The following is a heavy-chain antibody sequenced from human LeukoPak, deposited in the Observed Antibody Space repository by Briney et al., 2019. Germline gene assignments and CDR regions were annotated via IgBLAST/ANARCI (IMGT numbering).Heavy chain of an antibody. CDR3: ARVFGDYDFWSGSRRANWFDP. CDR1: GGSISDYY. J-gene: IGHJ5*02. CDR2: IYYSGST. V-gene: IGHV4-59*01. D-gene: IGHD3-3*01. Sequence: SETLSLTCTVSGGSISDYYWSWLRQPPGKGLEWIGYIYYSGSTNYNPSLKSRVTVSVDTSKKQFSLKLSSVTAADTAVYYCARVFGDYDFWSGSRRANWFDPWGQGTLVTVSS.